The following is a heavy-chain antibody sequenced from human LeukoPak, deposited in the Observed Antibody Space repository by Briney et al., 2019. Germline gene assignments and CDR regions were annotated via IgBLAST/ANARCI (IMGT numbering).Heavy chain of an antibody. CDR2: IIPILGIA. CDR3: ARSNIVVGEIDY. CDR1: GGTFSSYT. Sequence: SVKVSCKASGGTFSSYTISWVRQAPGQGLEWMGRIIPILGIANYAQKFQGRVTITADKSTSTAYMELSSLRSGDTAVYYCARSNIVVGEIDYWGQGTLVTVSS. V-gene: IGHV1-69*02. J-gene: IGHJ4*02. D-gene: IGHD2-2*01.